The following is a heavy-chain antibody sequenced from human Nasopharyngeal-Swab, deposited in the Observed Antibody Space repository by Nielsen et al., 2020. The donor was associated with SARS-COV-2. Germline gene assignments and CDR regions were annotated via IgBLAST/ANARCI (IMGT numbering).Heavy chain of an antibody. D-gene: IGHD5-18*01. CDR3: AKDGGVGYSYSDY. CDR2: ISFDGSDK. Sequence: GESLKISCAASGFTFKNYGMHWVRQAPGKVLEWVAIISFDGSDKAYADSVKGRFTVSRDNYKNTLFLHMNSLRAEDTAVYYCAKDGGVGYSYSDYWGQGTQVTVSS. CDR1: GFTFKNYG. V-gene: IGHV3-30*18. J-gene: IGHJ4*02.